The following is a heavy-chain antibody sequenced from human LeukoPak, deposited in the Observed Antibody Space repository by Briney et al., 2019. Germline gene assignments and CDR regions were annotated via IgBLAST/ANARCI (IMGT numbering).Heavy chain of an antibody. Sequence: GALRLSCAASGFTFSSYWMNWVRQAPGKGLVWVSRIASDGSSTTYADSVKGRFTISRDNAKNTLYLQMNSLRAEDTAVYYCARDSGSYYFDYWGQGTLVTVSS. CDR1: GFTFSSYW. V-gene: IGHV3-74*01. CDR2: IASDGSST. D-gene: IGHD1-26*01. CDR3: ARDSGSYYFDY. J-gene: IGHJ4*02.